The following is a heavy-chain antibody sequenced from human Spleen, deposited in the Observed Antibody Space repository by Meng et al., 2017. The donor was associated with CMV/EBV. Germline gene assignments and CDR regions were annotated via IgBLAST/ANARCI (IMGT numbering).Heavy chain of an antibody. CDR2: INPNSGGT. D-gene: IGHD3-3*01. J-gene: IGHJ5*02. CDR1: GYY. Sequence: GYYMHWVRQAPGQGLEWMGWINPNSGGTNHAQKFQGRVTMTRDTSIGTAYMELSRLRSDDTAVYYCAKDRAPVLRFLERPKTNWFDPWGQGTLVTVSS. CDR3: AKDRAPVLRFLERPKTNWFDP. V-gene: IGHV1-2*02.